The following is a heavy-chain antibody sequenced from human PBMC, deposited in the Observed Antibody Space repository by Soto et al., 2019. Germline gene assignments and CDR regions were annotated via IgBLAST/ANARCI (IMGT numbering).Heavy chain of an antibody. J-gene: IGHJ4*02. Sequence: SVKVSCKASGFTSTSSAVQWVRQARGQRLEWMGWIVVGSGHTNNAHKFQERVSLTRDMSTSTAYMELTSLRAEDTAVYYCASPPPPVVITPQFVYWGQGTLVTVSS. CDR3: ASPPPPVVITPQFVY. D-gene: IGHD3-22*01. V-gene: IGHV1-58*01. CDR2: IVVGSGHT. CDR1: GFTSTSSA.